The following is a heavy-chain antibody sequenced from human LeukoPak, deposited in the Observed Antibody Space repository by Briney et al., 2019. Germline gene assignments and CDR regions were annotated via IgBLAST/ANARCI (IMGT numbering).Heavy chain of an antibody. CDR1: GYTFPSYF. Sequence: ASVKVSCKASGYTFPSYFMHWVRQAPGQGLEWIGIINPSGGSTSYAQKFQGRVTMTRDTSTSTVYMELSSLRSEDTAVYCCARRTYYYDSSGYACDYFDYWGQGTLVTVSS. CDR2: INPSGGST. J-gene: IGHJ4*02. D-gene: IGHD3-22*01. CDR3: ARRTYYYDSSGYACDYFDY. V-gene: IGHV1-46*01.